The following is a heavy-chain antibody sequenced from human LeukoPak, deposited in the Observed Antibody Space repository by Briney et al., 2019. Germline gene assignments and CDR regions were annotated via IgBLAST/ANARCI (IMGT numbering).Heavy chain of an antibody. CDR1: GLTASHNVNKA. Sequence: GGSLRLSCAASGLTASHNVNKAMSGVRHGAGKGLEWVSGITTSGITYYADSVKGRFTSSRENSNKQVYVHMDSRRGGDTAVYYCAKAPVWNYYYGLDVWGQGTTVTVSS. CDR3: AKAPVWNYYYGLDV. V-gene: IGHV3-23*01. CDR2: ITTSGIT. J-gene: IGHJ6*02. D-gene: IGHD2-21*01.